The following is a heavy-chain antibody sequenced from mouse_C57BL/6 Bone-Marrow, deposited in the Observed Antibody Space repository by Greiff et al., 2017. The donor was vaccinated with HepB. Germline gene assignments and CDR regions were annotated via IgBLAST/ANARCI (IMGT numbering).Heavy chain of an antibody. CDR2: FYPGSGSI. D-gene: IGHD1-1*01. J-gene: IGHJ1*03. V-gene: IGHV1-62-2*01. CDR3: ARHEASTAVEPHWYFDV. CDR1: GYTFTEYT. Sequence: VQLQQSGAELVKPGASVKLSCKASGYTFTEYTIHWVKQRSGQGLEWIGWFYPGSGSITYNEKFKDKATLTADKSSSAVYMELSRLTSEDSAVYFCARHEASTAVEPHWYFDVWGTGTTVTVSS.